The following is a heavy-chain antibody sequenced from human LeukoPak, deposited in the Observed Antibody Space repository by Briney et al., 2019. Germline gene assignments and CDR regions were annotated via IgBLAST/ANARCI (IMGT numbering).Heavy chain of an antibody. CDR1: GGSISSSGYY. V-gene: IGHV4-39*07. CDR3: ARAIGYYYYMDV. D-gene: IGHD2-21*01. J-gene: IGHJ6*03. Sequence: SETLSLTCTVSGGSISSSGYYWGWIRQPPGKGLEWIGSIYYSGSTYYNPSLKSRVTISVDTSKNQFSLKLSSVTAADTAVYYCARAIGYYYYMDVWGKGTTVTVSS. CDR2: IYYSGST.